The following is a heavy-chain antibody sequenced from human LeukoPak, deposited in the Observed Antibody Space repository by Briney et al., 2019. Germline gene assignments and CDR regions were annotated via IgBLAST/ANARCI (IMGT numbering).Heavy chain of an antibody. CDR3: AKSHGYSYGFDY. Sequence: GGSLRLSCAASGFTFSRYGMRWVRQTPGKGLEWVAVISYDASNKYYADSVKGRFTISRDNSKNMLYLQMNSLRAEDTAVYYCAKSHGYSYGFDYWGQGTLVTVSS. CDR1: GFTFSRYG. CDR2: ISYDASNK. D-gene: IGHD5-18*01. V-gene: IGHV3-30*18. J-gene: IGHJ4*02.